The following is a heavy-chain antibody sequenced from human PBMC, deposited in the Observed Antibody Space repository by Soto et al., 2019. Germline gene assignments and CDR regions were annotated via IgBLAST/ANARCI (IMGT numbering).Heavy chain of an antibody. CDR3: ASHTYYDFCSGYGDPDDYYYCCMHV. Sequence: PERTLRLSCAGSGFTVSSNYMSWGHPAPRKGLEWVSVIYSGGSTYYADSVKARFTISRDNSKNTLYLQMNSLRAEDTAVYYCASHTYYDFCSGYGDPDDYYYCCMHVWGQGTTVTAP. CDR2: IYSGGST. D-gene: IGHD3-3*01. V-gene: IGHV3-53*01. J-gene: IGHJ6*02. CDR1: GFTVSSNY.